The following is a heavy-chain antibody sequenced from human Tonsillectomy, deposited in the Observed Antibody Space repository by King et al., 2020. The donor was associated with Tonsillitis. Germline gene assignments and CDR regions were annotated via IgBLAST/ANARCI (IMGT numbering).Heavy chain of an antibody. D-gene: IGHD1-26*01. V-gene: IGHV4-38-2*02. CDR2: MYHSGST. CDR1: GYSISSGYY. Sequence: VQLQESGPGLVKPSETLSLTCTVSGYSISSGYYWGWIRQPPGKGLEWIGSMYHSGSTYCNPPLKSRVTISVDTSKNQFSLKVNSVTAADTAVYYCARVASGSSWYYFDYWGQGTLVTVSS. J-gene: IGHJ4*02. CDR3: ARVASGSSWYYFDY.